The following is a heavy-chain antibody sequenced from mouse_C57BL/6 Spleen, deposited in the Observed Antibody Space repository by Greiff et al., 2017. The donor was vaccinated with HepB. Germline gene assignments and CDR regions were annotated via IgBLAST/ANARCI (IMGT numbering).Heavy chain of an antibody. Sequence: VQLQQPGAELVKPGASVKLSCKASGYTFTSYWMHWVKQRPGRGLEWIGRIDPNSGGTKYNEKFKSKATLTVDKPSSTAYMQLSSLTSEDSAVYYCARSFMITTRDYYAMDYWGQGTSVTVSS. CDR2: IDPNSGGT. J-gene: IGHJ4*01. CDR1: GYTFTSYW. D-gene: IGHD2-4*01. V-gene: IGHV1-72*01. CDR3: ARSFMITTRDYYAMDY.